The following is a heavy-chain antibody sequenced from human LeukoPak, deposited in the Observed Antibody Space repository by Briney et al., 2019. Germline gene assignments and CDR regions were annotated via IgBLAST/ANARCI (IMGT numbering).Heavy chain of an antibody. CDR3: ARHYYYDSSGRPGFDY. V-gene: IGHV4-4*07. CDR2: IYTSGST. CDR1: GGSISSYY. D-gene: IGHD3-22*01. J-gene: IGHJ4*02. Sequence: SETLSLTCTVSGGSISSYYWSWIRQPAGKGLEWIGRIYTSGSTNYNPSLKSRVTMSVDTSKNQFSLKLSSVTAADTAVYYCARHYYYDSSGRPGFDYWGQGTLVTVSS.